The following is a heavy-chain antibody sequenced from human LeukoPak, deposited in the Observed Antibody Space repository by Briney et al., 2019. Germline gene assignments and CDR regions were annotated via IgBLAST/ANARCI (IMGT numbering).Heavy chain of an antibody. V-gene: IGHV4-31*03. Sequence: SQTLSLTCTVSGGSISSGGYYWSWIRQHPGKGLEWIGYIYYSGSTYYNPSLKSRDTISVDTSKNQFSLKLSSVTAADTAVYYCARQYGGNSVVPEYYFDYWGQGTLVTVSS. D-gene: IGHD4-23*01. J-gene: IGHJ4*02. CDR3: ARQYGGNSVVPEYYFDY. CDR1: GGSISSGGYY. CDR2: IYYSGST.